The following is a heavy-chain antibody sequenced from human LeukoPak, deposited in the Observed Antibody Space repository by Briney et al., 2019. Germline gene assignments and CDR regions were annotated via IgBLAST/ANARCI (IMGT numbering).Heavy chain of an antibody. J-gene: IGHJ3*02. CDR1: GYTFTSYD. CDR2: MNPNSGNT. Sequence: ASVTVSCKASGYTFTSYDINWVRQATGQGLEWMGWMNPNSGNTGYAQKFQGRVTMTRNTSISTAYMELSSLRSEDTAVYYCARVPYDSSGYYLADAFDIWGQGTMVTVSS. CDR3: ARVPYDSSGYYLADAFDI. V-gene: IGHV1-8*01. D-gene: IGHD3-22*01.